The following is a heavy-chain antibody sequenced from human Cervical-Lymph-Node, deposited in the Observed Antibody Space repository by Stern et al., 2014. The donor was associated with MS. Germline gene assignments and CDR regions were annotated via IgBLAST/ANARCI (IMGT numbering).Heavy chain of an antibody. J-gene: IGHJ4*02. V-gene: IGHV1-46*01. Sequence: QVQLVQSGAEVKKPGASVKISCKASGYTFTTYYIHWMRQAPGQGPEWMGTIKPSGRDTTYAQRFQGRVTMTDDTPTMTVYMELTSLRSDDTAVYYCARGYYDFLTGQFYFDYWGQGTLVTVSS. CDR1: GYTFTTYY. CDR3: ARGYYDFLTGQFYFDY. D-gene: IGHD3/OR15-3a*01. CDR2: IKPSGRDT.